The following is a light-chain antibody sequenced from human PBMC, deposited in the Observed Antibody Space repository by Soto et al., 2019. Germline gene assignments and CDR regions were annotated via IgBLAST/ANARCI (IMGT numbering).Light chain of an antibody. V-gene: IGKV1-5*03. CDR1: QDIATY. J-gene: IGKJ4*01. CDR3: QQYNSYSPLT. Sequence: DIQMTQSPSSLSASVGNRVTITCQASQDIATYLNWYQQKPGKAPKLLIYKASGLESGVPSRFSGSGSGTDFTLTSSSLQPDDFATYYCQQYNSYSPLTFGGGTKVDIK. CDR2: KAS.